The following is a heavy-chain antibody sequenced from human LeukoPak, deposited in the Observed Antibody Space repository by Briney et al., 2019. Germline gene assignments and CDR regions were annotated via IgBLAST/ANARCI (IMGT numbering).Heavy chain of an antibody. D-gene: IGHD6-19*01. CDR2: INPNSGGT. CDR1: GYTFTSYG. CDR3: ARSQWLDY. J-gene: IGHJ4*02. V-gene: IGHV1-2*02. Sequence: ASVKVSCKASGYTFTSYGISWVRQAPGQGLEWMGWINPNSGGTNYAQKFQGRVTMTRDTSISTAYMELSRLRSDDTAVYYCARSQWLDYWGQGTLVTVSS.